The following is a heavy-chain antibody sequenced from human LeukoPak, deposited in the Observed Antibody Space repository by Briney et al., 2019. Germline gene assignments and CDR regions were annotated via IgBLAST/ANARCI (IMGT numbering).Heavy chain of an antibody. Sequence: GASVKVSCKASGYTLVNHGITWVRQAPGQGLEWMGWINPNSGGTNYAQKFQGRVTMTRDTSISTAYMELSRLRSDDTAVYYCARDGVGALGYYYYMDVWGKGTTVTISS. CDR1: GYTLVNHG. V-gene: IGHV1-2*02. D-gene: IGHD1-26*01. CDR3: ARDGVGALGYYYYMDV. CDR2: INPNSGGT. J-gene: IGHJ6*03.